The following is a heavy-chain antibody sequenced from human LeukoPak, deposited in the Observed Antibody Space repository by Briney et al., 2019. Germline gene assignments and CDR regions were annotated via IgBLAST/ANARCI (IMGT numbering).Heavy chain of an antibody. CDR2: VYWNDDN. Sequence: SGPTLVKPTQTLTLTCTFSGFSLSDTAVGVHWIRRPPGKAQEWLALVYWNDDNKYSPSLRSRLTVTKDSSKNQVVLTMTNMDPVDTATYYCTHSSGWTTDFWGQGILVTVSS. J-gene: IGHJ4*02. V-gene: IGHV2-5*01. D-gene: IGHD6-19*01. CDR3: THSSGWTTDF. CDR1: GFSLSDTAVG.